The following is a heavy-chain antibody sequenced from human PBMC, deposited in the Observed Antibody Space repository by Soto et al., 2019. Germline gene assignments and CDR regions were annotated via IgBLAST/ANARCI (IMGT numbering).Heavy chain of an antibody. CDR3: AKDPPVLRIRSWIPDAFDI. D-gene: IGHD2-8*02. V-gene: IGHV3-23*01. Sequence: GGSLRLSCAASGFSFSTYTLSWVRQGPGKGLEWVSVIGGSGGNMYYGYSVKGRFTISIDNSKNTLYLQMNSLRAEDTAVYYCAKDPPVLRIRSWIPDAFDIWGQGTMVTVSS. J-gene: IGHJ3*02. CDR1: GFSFSTYT. CDR2: IGGSGGNM.